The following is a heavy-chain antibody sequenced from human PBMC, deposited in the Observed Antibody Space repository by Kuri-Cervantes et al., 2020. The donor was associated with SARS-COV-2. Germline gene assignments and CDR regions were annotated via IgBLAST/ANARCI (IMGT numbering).Heavy chain of an antibody. CDR2: INPNSGGT. CDR1: GYTFTGYY. J-gene: IGHJ4*02. V-gene: IGHV1-2*02. D-gene: IGHD2-15*01. CDR3: VVGFFSSRKWDY. Sequence: GGSLRLSCKASGYTFTGYYMHWVRQAPGQGLEWMGWINPNSGGTNYAQRFQGRVTMTRDTSTSTVYMELSSLTSEDTAVYFCVVGFFSSRKWDYWGQGTLVTVSS.